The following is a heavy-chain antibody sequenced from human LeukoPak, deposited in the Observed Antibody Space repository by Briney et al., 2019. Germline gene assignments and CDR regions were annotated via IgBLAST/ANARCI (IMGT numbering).Heavy chain of an antibody. J-gene: IGHJ3*02. D-gene: IGHD5/OR15-5a*01. CDR1: GGSFSGYY. CDR2: INHSGST. V-gene: IGHV4-34*01. Sequence: SETLSLTCAVYGGSFSGYYWSWIRQPPGKGLEWIGEINHSGSTNYNPPLKSRVTISVDTSKNQFSLKLSSVTAADTAVYYCARVSASTWAFDIWGQGTMVTVSS. CDR3: ARVSASTWAFDI.